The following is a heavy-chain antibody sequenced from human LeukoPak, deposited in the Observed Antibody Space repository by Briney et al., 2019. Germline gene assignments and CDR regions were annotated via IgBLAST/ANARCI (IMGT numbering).Heavy chain of an antibody. Sequence: PSETLSLTCTVSSGSISNYYWGWIRQPPGKGLECIGYIYYSGSTNYNPSLKSRVTISVETSKNQFSLKLSSVTAADTAVYYCARLSDSDSSGYYWGFEYWGQGTLVTVSS. CDR3: ARLSDSDSSGYYWGFEY. CDR2: IYYSGST. D-gene: IGHD3-22*01. CDR1: SGSISNYY. V-gene: IGHV4-59*08. J-gene: IGHJ4*02.